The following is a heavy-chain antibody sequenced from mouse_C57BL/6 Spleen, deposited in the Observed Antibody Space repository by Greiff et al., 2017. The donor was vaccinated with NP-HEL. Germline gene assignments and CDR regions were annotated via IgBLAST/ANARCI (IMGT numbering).Heavy chain of an antibody. CDR2: IDPSDSET. CDR1: GYTFTSYW. Sequence: VQLQQPGAELVRPGSSVKLSCKASGYTFTSYWMHWVKQRPIQGLEWIGNIDPSDSETHYNQKFKDKATLTVDTSSSTAYMQLSRLTSEYSAVYYCARWGYGIYYAMDYWGQGTSVTVSS. CDR3: ARWGYGIYYAMDY. J-gene: IGHJ4*01. D-gene: IGHD2-10*02. V-gene: IGHV1-52*01.